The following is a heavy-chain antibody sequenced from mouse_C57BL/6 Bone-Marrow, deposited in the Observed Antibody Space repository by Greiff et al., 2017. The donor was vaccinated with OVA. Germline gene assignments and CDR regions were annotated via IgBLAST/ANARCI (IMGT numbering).Heavy chain of an antibody. V-gene: IGHV7-1*01. Sequence: EVQGVESGGGLVQSGRSLRLSCATSGFTFSDFYMEWVRQAPGKGLEWIAASRNKANDYTTEYSASVKGRFIVSRDTSQSILYLQMNALRAEDTAIYYCARDAVGYDGGLDYWGQGTTLTVSS. CDR2: SRNKANDYTT. J-gene: IGHJ2*01. CDR1: GFTFSDFY. D-gene: IGHD2-2*01. CDR3: ARDAVGYDGGLDY.